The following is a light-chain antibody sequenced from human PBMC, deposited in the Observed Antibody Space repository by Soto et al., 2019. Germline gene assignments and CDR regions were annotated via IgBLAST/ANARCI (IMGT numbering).Light chain of an antibody. Sequence: QSVLTKTPSASGTPGQRVTISCSGSNSNMGRNYVYWYQQVPGTAPKLLMYRNDVRPSGVPDRFTGSKSGTSASLAISGLRSEDEADYYYAVWDNSLNGVAFGGGTKLTVL. CDR1: NSNMGRNY. V-gene: IGLV1-47*01. CDR3: AVWDNSLNGVA. J-gene: IGLJ2*01. CDR2: RND.